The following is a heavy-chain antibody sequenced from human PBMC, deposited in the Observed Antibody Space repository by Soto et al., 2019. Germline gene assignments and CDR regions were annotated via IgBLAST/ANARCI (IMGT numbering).Heavy chain of an antibody. J-gene: IGHJ4*01. CDR1: GVTLRTYT. Sequence: PXGSLGLFGAASGVTLRTYTMNGVRQAPGKGLEWVSSISISSSDRYYADSVRGRFTISRDNAKNALYLQKKSLRADDTAVYCCVRGMNPLFGGQGTLVTVSS. CDR3: VRGMNPLF. CDR2: ISISSSDR. V-gene: IGHV3-21*06.